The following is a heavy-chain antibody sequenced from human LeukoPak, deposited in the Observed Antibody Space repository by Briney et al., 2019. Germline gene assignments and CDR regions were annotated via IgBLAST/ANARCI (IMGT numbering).Heavy chain of an antibody. J-gene: IGHJ4*02. CDR2: VSGSDENK. CDR3: ARAGLGGHYIDY. V-gene: IGHV3-11*01. Sequence: GGSLRLSCAASGFTFSDYYMTWIRQAPGQGLEWISYVSGSDENKYYAGSVRGRFAISRDNAEKSLSLQMSNVRAEDTAVYYCARAGLGGHYIDYWGQGTLVTVSS. CDR1: GFTFSDYY. D-gene: IGHD2-15*01.